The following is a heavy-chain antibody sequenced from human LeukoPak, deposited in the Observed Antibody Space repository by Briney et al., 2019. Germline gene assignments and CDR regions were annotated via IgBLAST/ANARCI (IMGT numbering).Heavy chain of an antibody. CDR3: ARDLHNYYDSSGYYSVGRGPDAFDI. Sequence: GGSLRLSCAASGFTFSSYSMNWVRQAPGKGLEWVSSISSSSSYIYYADSVKGRFTISRDNAKNSLYLQMNSLRAEDTAVYYCARDLHNYYDSSGYYSVGRGPDAFDIWGQGTMVTVSS. J-gene: IGHJ3*02. CDR1: GFTFSSYS. CDR2: ISSSSSYI. V-gene: IGHV3-21*01. D-gene: IGHD3-22*01.